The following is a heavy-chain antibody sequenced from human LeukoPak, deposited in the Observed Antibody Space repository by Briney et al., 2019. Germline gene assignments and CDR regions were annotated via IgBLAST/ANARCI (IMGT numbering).Heavy chain of an antibody. V-gene: IGHV4-34*01. CDR3: ARANEDIVVVPAAKFYYYYYMDV. Sequence: AETLSLTCAVYGGSFSGYYWSWIRQPPGKGLEWVGEINHSGSTNYNPSLKSRVTISVDTSKNQFSLKLSSVTAEDTAVYYCARANEDIVVVPAAKFYYYYYMDVWGKGTTVTISS. J-gene: IGHJ6*03. D-gene: IGHD2-2*01. CDR2: INHSGST. CDR1: GGSFSGYY.